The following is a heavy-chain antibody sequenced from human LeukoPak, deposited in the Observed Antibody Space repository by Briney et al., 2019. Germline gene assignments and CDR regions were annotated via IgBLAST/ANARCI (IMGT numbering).Heavy chain of an antibody. D-gene: IGHD6-13*01. V-gene: IGHV1-2*04. CDR1: GYTFTGYY. CDR2: INPNSGGT. J-gene: IGHJ4*02. CDR3: ARESFYSTCLDY. Sequence: ASVKVSCKASGYTFTGYYMHWVRQAPGQGLEWMGWINPNSGGTNYAQKFQGWVTMTRDTSISTAYMELSRLRSDDTSVYYCARESFYSTCLDYWGQGTLVTVSS.